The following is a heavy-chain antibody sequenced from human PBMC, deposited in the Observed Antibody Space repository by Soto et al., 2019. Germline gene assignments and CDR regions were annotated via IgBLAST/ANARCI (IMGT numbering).Heavy chain of an antibody. Sequence: QVQLVESGGGVVQPGRSLRLSCAASGFTFSSYAMHWVRQAPGKGLEWVAVISYDGSNKYYADSVKGRFTISRDNSKNTLYLQMNSLSAEATAVYYCASDVVGATVFAYWGQGTLVTVSS. CDR1: GFTFSSYA. V-gene: IGHV3-30-3*01. CDR3: ASDVVGATVFAY. CDR2: ISYDGSNK. J-gene: IGHJ4*02. D-gene: IGHD1-26*01.